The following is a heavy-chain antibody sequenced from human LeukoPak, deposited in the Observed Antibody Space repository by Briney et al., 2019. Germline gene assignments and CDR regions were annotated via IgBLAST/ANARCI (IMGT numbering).Heavy chain of an antibody. CDR2: IKHDGTAT. CDR1: GFPFSTYW. D-gene: IGHD1-26*01. J-gene: IGHJ4*02. V-gene: IGHV3-7*01. Sequence: GGSLRLSCASSGFPFSTYWMSWVRQAPGKGPGWGANIKHDGTATYYGDSVKGRFTISRDRAKDSLYLQMGSRRVEAGAVFYCAREIVGAHTEFDFWGQGTLVSVSS. CDR3: AREIVGAHTEFDF.